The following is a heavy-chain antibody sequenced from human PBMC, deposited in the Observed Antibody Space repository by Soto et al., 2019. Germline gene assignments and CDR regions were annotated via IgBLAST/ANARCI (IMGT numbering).Heavy chain of an antibody. D-gene: IGHD3-9*01. V-gene: IGHV1-18*01. CDR2: ISAYNGNT. CDR1: GYTFTSYG. CDR3: VLTQDYDILTGPFDY. J-gene: IGHJ4*02. Sequence: ASVKVSCKASGYTFTSYGISWVRQAPGQGLEWMGWISAYNGNTNYAQKFQGRVTMTTDTSTSTVYMELSSLRSDDTAVYYCVLTQDYDILTGPFDYWGQGTLVTVSS.